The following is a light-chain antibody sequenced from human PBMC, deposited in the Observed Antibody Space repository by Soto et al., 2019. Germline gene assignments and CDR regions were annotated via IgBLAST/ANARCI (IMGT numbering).Light chain of an antibody. CDR2: KAS. CDR3: QQYNSYPWT. J-gene: IGKJ1*01. V-gene: IGKV1-5*03. CDR1: QSISDW. Sequence: DIQMTQSPSTLSASVGDRVTITCRASQSISDWLAWYQQKPGKAPKLLIYKASTFDSGVPSRFSGGGSGTEFTLTDNGLQSDDCATYYCQQYNSYPWTFDQGAKVEIK.